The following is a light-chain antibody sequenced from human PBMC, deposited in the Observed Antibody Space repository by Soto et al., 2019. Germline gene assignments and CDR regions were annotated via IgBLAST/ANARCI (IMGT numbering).Light chain of an antibody. V-gene: IGKV4-1*01. CDR1: QSILYRSNGKEY. CDR2: WAS. CDR3: QQFFTTPLT. J-gene: IGKJ4*01. Sequence: EIVMTQSPDSLSVSLGERATINCKPSQSILYRSNGKEYLAWYQQKPGHPPKLLIYWASTRESGVPDRLSGSGSGTDFTLTISSLQAEDVAVYYCQQFFTTPLTFGGGTKVDIK.